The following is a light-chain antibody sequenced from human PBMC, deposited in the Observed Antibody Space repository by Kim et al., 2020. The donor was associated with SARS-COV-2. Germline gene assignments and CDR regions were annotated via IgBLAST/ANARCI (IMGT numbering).Light chain of an antibody. CDR2: LDN. J-gene: IGLJ1*01. CDR1: NCGGKN. Sequence: SYELTQPLSVSVARGQTASITCGGDNCGGKNVHWYQQKPGQAPVLVIFLDNKRPSGIPERFSGSNSGNTATLTISGAQAVDEADYYCQVWDSSTFVFGAGTKVTVL. V-gene: IGLV3-9*01. CDR3: QVWDSSTFV.